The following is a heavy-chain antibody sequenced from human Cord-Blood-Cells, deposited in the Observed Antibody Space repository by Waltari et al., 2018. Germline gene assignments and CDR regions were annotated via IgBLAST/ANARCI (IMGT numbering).Heavy chain of an antibody. Sequence: QAQLVQSGAEVKKPGASVKVSCKDSGYTFTGYYMHWVRLAPRQVLEWMGRINPNRGGTNYAQKFQGRVTMTRDSSISTAYMELSRLGSYGTTVYYCARTILLSGSYYDYWGQGTLVTVSS. J-gene: IGHJ4*02. CDR2: INPNRGGT. V-gene: IGHV1-2*06. CDR3: ARTILLSGSYYDY. D-gene: IGHD3-10*02. CDR1: GYTFTGYY.